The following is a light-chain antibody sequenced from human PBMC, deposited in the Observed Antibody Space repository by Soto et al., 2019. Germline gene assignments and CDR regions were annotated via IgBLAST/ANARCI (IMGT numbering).Light chain of an antibody. CDR3: SSFTTSSTYV. V-gene: IGLV2-14*01. CDR1: SSDIGAYNY. J-gene: IGLJ1*01. Sequence: QSPLTQPASVSGSPGQSITISCTGTSSDIGAYNYVSWYQQYPGRAPKLMIYEVNNRPSGVSNRFSGSKSGNTASLTISGLQAEDEADYYCSSFTTSSTYVVGAGTKVTV. CDR2: EVN.